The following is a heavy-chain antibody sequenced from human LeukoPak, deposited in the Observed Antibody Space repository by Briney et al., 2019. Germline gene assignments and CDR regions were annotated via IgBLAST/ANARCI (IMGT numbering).Heavy chain of an antibody. V-gene: IGHV4-59*01. Sequence: SETLSLTCTVSGGSISSYYCSWIRQPPGKGLEWIGYIYYSGSTNYNPSLKSRVTISVDTSKNQFSLKLSPVTAADTAVYYCARLSRTVGRDAFDIWGQGTMVTVSS. D-gene: IGHD4-23*01. J-gene: IGHJ3*02. CDR1: GGSISSYY. CDR3: ARLSRTVGRDAFDI. CDR2: IYYSGST.